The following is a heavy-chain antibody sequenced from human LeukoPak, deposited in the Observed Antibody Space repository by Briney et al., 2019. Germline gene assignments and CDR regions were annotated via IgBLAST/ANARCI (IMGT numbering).Heavy chain of an antibody. CDR2: IYYSGST. V-gene: IGHV4-30-4*01. CDR1: GGSISSGDYH. D-gene: IGHD4-17*01. CDR3: ARGTSGAGYYYYGMDV. Sequence: PSEALSLTCTVSGGSISSGDYHWSWIRQPPGKGLEWIGYIYYSGSTYYNPSLKSRVTISVDTSKNQFSLKLRSVTAADTAVYYCARGTSGAGYYYYGMDVWGQGTTVTVSS. J-gene: IGHJ6*02.